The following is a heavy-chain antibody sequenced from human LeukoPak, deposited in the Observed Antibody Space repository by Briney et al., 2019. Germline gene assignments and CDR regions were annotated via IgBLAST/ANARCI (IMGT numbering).Heavy chain of an antibody. V-gene: IGHV4-59*01. J-gene: IGHJ2*01. CDR3: ARAYSSSWNPSWWYFDL. CDR1: GGSISSYY. Sequence: SETLSLTCTVSGGSISSYYWSWIRQPPGKGLEWIGYIYYSGSTNYNPSLKSRVTIPVDTSKNQFSLKLSSVTAADTAVYYCARAYSSSWNPSWWYFDLWGRGTLVTVSS. CDR2: IYYSGST. D-gene: IGHD6-13*01.